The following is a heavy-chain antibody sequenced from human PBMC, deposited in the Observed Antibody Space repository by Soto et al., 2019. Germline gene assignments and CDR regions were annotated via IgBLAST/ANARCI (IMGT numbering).Heavy chain of an antibody. CDR3: ARGCSYSSGWYGV. J-gene: IGHJ4*02. CDR1: GGSFSGYY. V-gene: IGHV4-34*01. Sequence: LETLSLTCAVYGGSFSGYYWSWIRQPPGKGLEWIGEINHSGSTNYNPSLKSRVTISVDTSKNQFSLKLSSVTAADTAVYYCARGCSYSSGWYGVWGQGTLVTVSS. CDR2: INHSGST. D-gene: IGHD6-19*01.